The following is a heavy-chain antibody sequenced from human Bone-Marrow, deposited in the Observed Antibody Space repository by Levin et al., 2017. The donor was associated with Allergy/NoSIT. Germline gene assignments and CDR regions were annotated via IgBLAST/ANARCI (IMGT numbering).Heavy chain of an antibody. CDR2: ISYDGSNK. CDR1: GFTFSSYA. CDR3: ARDPRTYYYDSSGYYYYYYGMDV. Sequence: LSLTCATSGFTFSSYAMHWVRQAPGKGLEWVAVISYDGSNKYYADSVKGRFTISRDNSKNTLYLQMNSLRAEDTAVYYCARDPRTYYYDSSGYYYYYYGMDVWGQGTTVTVSS. J-gene: IGHJ6*02. D-gene: IGHD3-22*01. V-gene: IGHV3-30*04.